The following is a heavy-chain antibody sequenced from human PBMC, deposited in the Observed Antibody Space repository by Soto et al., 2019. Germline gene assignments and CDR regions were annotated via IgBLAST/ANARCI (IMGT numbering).Heavy chain of an antibody. V-gene: IGHV3-30*03. Sequence: HPGGSLRLSCEVSGLTFNTSGMHWVRQAPGKGLEWLAVISYDGATQYYGDTVKGRFTISRDNSKNTLFLHMGRLRAEDTAMYYCATKARVTHYFFYGMDVWGLGTTVTVSS. D-gene: IGHD2-21*02. CDR2: ISYDGATQ. J-gene: IGHJ6*02. CDR3: ATKARVTHYFFYGMDV. CDR1: GLTFNTSG.